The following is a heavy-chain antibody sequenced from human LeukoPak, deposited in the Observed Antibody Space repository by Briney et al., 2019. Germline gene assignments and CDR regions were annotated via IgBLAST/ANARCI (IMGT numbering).Heavy chain of an antibody. J-gene: IGHJ4*02. D-gene: IGHD3-22*01. Sequence: GGSLRLSCAASGFVFSGSAMHWVRQAPGKGLEWVAVISYDGSNKYYADSVKGRFTISRDNSKNTLYLQMNSLRAEDTAVYYCAKDLGYDSSGYFDYWGQGTLVTVSS. CDR1: GFVFSGSA. CDR3: AKDLGYDSSGYFDY. V-gene: IGHV3-30*04. CDR2: ISYDGSNK.